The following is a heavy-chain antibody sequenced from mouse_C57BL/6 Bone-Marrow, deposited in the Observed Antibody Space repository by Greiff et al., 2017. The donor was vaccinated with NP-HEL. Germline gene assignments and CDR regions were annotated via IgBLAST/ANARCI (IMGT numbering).Heavy chain of an antibody. CDR2: ISSGGSYT. CDR1: GFTFSSYA. D-gene: IGHD4-1*01. Sequence: EVMLVESGGDLVKPGGSLKLSCAASGFTFSSYAMSWVRQTPDKSLEWVATISSGGSYTYYPDNVKGRFTISRDKANNTPYLQMSSLKSEDTAMYCYGRELIPSGDYWGRGTTLTVSS. V-gene: IGHV5-6*01. J-gene: IGHJ2*01. CDR3: GRELIPSGDY.